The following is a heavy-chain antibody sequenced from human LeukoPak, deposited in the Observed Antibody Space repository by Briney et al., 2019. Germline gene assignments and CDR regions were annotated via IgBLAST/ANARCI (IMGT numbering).Heavy chain of an antibody. J-gene: IGHJ4*02. CDR3: ATKQWLAPPPDS. CDR2: ISTSNSYT. V-gene: IGHV3-21*01. Sequence: GGSLRLSCAASGFTFSSYSMNWVRQAPGKGLEWVSFISTSNSYTYYADSVKGRFTVSRDNAKNSLYLQMNSLRAEDTAVYYCATKQWLAPPPDSWGQGTPVTVSS. CDR1: GFTFSSYS. D-gene: IGHD6-19*01.